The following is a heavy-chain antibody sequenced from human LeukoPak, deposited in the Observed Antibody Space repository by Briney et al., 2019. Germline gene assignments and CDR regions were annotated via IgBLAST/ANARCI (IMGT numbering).Heavy chain of an antibody. CDR3: ARDYYGSGSYYGNFDY. CDR1: GYTFTGYY. Sequence: ASVKVSCKASGYTFTGYYMHWVRQAPGQGLEWMGRINPNSGGTNYAQNFQGRVTMTRDTSISTAYMELSRLRSDDTAVYYSARDYYGSGSYYGNFDYWGQGTLVTVSS. CDR2: INPNSGGT. D-gene: IGHD3-10*01. V-gene: IGHV1-2*06. J-gene: IGHJ4*02.